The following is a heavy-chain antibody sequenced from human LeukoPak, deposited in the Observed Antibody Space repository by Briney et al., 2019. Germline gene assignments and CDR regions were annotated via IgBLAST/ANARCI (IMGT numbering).Heavy chain of an antibody. CDR2: ISAYNGNT. D-gene: IGHD2-21*01. CDR3: ARSGLANRYRGFDY. Sequence: PRASVKVSCKASGYTFTSYDINWVRQATGQGLEWMGWISAYNGNTNYAQKLQGRVTMTTDTSTSTAYMELRSLRSDDTAVYYCARSGLANRYRGFDYWGQGTLVTVSS. J-gene: IGHJ4*02. CDR1: GYTFTSYD. V-gene: IGHV1-18*01.